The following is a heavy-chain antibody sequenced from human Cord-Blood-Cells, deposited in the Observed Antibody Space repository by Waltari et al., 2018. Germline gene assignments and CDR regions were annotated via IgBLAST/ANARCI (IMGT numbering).Heavy chain of an antibody. Sequence: EVQLVASGGGLIQPGGSLRLSCAASGLTVSSNYMSWVRQAPGKGLGWVAVIYSGGSTYYADSVKGRFTISRDNSKNTLYLQMNSLRAEDTAVYYCARDVSNYEGMDVWGQGTTVTVSS. CDR2: IYSGGST. CDR3: ARDVSNYEGMDV. J-gene: IGHJ6*02. CDR1: GLTVSSNY. V-gene: IGHV3-53*01. D-gene: IGHD4-4*01.